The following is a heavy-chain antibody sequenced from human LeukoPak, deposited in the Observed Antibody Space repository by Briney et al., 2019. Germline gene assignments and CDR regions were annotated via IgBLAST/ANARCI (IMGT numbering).Heavy chain of an antibody. D-gene: IGHD6-13*01. CDR3: ARGGSSWYADY. CDR1: GASISTFY. J-gene: IGHJ4*02. CDR2: IHYSGST. V-gene: IGHV4-59*01. Sequence: SETLSLTCSVSGASISTFYWSWIRQPPEKGLEWIGYIHYSGSTSYNPSLKSRVTMSVDTSNDQFSLKVSSVTAADTAVYYCARGGSSWYADYWGQGTLVTVSS.